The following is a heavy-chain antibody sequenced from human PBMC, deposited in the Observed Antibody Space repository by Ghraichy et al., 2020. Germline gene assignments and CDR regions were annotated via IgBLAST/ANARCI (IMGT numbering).Heavy chain of an antibody. D-gene: IGHD3-10*01. V-gene: IGHV3-9*01. Sequence: GGSLRLYCAASGFTFDDYAMHWVRQAPGKGLEWVSGISWNSGSIGYADSVKGRFTISRDNAKNSLYLQMNSLRAEDTALYYCAKGESGPLRLNWFDPWGQGTLVTVSS. CDR3: AKGESGPLRLNWFDP. CDR2: ISWNSGSI. J-gene: IGHJ5*02. CDR1: GFTFDDYA.